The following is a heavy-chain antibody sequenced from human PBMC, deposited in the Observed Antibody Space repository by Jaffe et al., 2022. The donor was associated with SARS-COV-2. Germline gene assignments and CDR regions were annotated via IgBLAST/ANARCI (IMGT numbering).Heavy chain of an antibody. CDR1: GGSISSGSYY. CDR2: ISYSGST. V-gene: IGHV4-31*03. D-gene: IGHD3-10*01. J-gene: IGHJ6*02. Sequence: QVQLQESGPGLVKPSQTLSLTCIVSGGSISSGSYYWSWIRQHPGKGLEWIGYISYSGSTYYNPSLRSRVTISVEKSKNQFSLKLTSVTAADTAVYYCARVVEYYGSGSYTYYHYGMDVWGQGTTVTVSS. CDR3: ARVVEYYGSGSYTYYHYGMDV.